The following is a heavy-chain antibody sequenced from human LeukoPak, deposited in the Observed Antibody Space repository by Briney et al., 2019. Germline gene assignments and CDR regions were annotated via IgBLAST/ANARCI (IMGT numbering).Heavy chain of an antibody. CDR1: GGSISSFNW. Sequence: SETLSLTCTVSGGSISSFNWWSWVRQPPGKGLEWLGEIYHSGSTNYNPSLKSRVTISIDKSKNQSSLKLSSVTAADTAVYYCARDRGSGNYYSLGYWGQGTLVTVSS. V-gene: IGHV4-4*02. D-gene: IGHD1-26*01. J-gene: IGHJ4*02. CDR2: IYHSGST. CDR3: ARDRGSGNYYSLGY.